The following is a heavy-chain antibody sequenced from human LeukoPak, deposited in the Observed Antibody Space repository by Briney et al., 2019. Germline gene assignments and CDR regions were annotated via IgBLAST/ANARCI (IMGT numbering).Heavy chain of an antibody. V-gene: IGHV3-23*01. D-gene: IGHD6-13*01. CDR3: ATPGEYSSSWYYYYYYGMDV. J-gene: IGHJ6*02. Sequence: GGSLRLSCAASGFTFSSYAMSWVRQAPGKGLEWVSAISGSGGSTYYADSVKGRFTISRDNSKNTLYLQMNSLRAEDTAVYYCATPGEYSSSWYYYYYYGMDVWGQGTTVTASS. CDR1: GFTFSSYA. CDR2: ISGSGGST.